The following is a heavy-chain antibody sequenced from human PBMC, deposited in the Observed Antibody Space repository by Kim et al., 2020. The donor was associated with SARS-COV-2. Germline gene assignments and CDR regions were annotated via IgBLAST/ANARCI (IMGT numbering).Heavy chain of an antibody. J-gene: IGHJ5*02. CDR2: IYYSGST. CDR3: ARDSGSYSEPHNWFDP. CDR1: GGSVSSGSYY. Sequence: SETLSLTCTVSGGSVSSGSYYWSWIRQPPGKGLEWIGYIYYSGSTNYNPSLKSRVTISVDTSKNQFSLKLSSVTAADTAVYYCARDSGSYSEPHNWFDPWGQGTLVTVSS. D-gene: IGHD1-26*01. V-gene: IGHV4-61*01.